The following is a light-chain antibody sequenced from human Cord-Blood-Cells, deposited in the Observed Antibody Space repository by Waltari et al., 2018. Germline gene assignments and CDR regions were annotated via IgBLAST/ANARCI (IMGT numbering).Light chain of an antibody. CDR2: DAS. J-gene: IGKJ4*01. Sequence: EIVLTQSPATLSLSPGERATLSCRASQSVSSYLAWYQQKPGQAPRLLIYDASHRASGIPARFSGSGSGTDFTLTIISLEPEDCAVYYCQQRSNWPLTFGGGTKVEIK. V-gene: IGKV3-11*01. CDR3: QQRSNWPLT. CDR1: QSVSSY.